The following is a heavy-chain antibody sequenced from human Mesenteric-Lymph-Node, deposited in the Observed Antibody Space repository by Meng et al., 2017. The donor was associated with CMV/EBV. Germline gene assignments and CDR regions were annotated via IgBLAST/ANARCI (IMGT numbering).Heavy chain of an antibody. CDR1: GFSFTSYS. CDR2: IYHDDSGT. Sequence: GESLKISCTGFGFSFTSYSVGWVRQMPGKGLEWMGVIYHDDSGTRISPSFQGQVTISADRSIDTTYLEYSSLEASDTAMYYCAKAGTGLYYFDSWGRGTQVTVSS. J-gene: IGHJ4*02. D-gene: IGHD3/OR15-3a*01. CDR3: AKAGTGLYYFDS. V-gene: IGHV5-51*06.